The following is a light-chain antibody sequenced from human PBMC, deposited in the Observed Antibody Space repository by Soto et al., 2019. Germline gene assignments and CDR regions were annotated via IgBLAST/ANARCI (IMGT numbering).Light chain of an antibody. CDR2: DVS. J-gene: IGLJ1*01. CDR1: SSDVGGYNY. V-gene: IGLV2-14*01. Sequence: QSALPQPASLSGSPGQSITISCTGTSSDVGGYNYVSWYQQHPGKAPKLMIYDVSNRPSGVSNRFSGSKSGNTASLTISGLQAEDEADYYCSSYTSGSTLVFGTGTKVTVL. CDR3: SSYTSGSTLV.